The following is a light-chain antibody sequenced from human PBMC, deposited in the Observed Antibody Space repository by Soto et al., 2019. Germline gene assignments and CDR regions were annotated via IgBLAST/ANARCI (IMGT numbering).Light chain of an antibody. CDR3: QQYGSSP. J-gene: IGKJ1*01. Sequence: EIVLTQSPGTLSLSPGERATLXXRASQSVSSSYLAWYQQKPGQAPRLLIYGASSRATGIPDRFSGSGSGTDFTLTISRLEPEDFAVYYCQQYGSSPFGQGTKVDIK. CDR1: QSVSSSY. CDR2: GAS. V-gene: IGKV3-20*01.